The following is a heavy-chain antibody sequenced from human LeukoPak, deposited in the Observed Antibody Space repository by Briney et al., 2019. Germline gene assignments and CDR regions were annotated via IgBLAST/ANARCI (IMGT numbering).Heavy chain of an antibody. CDR2: ISTNGETT. CDR1: GFPFNTHF. V-gene: IGHV3-64D*06. D-gene: IGHD1-26*01. CDR3: VKDLSGTWSFDY. Sequence: GGSLRLSCSASGFPFNTHFMHWVRQTPGKALEYVSTISTNGETTFYADSVTGRFTISRDNSQNTLYLQMSSLRPDDTAVYYCVKDLSGTWSFDYWGQGTLVTVSS. J-gene: IGHJ4*02.